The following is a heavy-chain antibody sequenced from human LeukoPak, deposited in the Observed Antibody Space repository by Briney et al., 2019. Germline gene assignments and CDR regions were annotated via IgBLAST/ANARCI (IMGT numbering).Heavy chain of an antibody. J-gene: IGHJ4*02. CDR1: GGSISSSGDY. Sequence: PSETLSLTCTVSGGSISSSGDYWGWIRQPPGKGLEWIGNIYYSGSTYYNPSLKSRVTISVDTSKNQFSLKLSSVTAADTAVYYCARPRKYSSSLFDYWGQGTLVTVSS. D-gene: IGHD6-13*01. CDR2: IYYSGST. CDR3: ARPRKYSSSLFDY. V-gene: IGHV4-39*01.